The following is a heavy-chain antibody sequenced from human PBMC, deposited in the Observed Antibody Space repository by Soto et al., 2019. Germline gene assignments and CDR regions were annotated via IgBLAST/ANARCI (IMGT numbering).Heavy chain of an antibody. J-gene: IGHJ5*02. V-gene: IGHV4-59*12. CDR3: ARGDYDILTGYLRGWFDP. CDR2: IYYSGST. Sequence: ETLSLTCTVSGGSISSYYWSWIRQPPGKGLEWIGYIYYSGSTNYNPSLKSRVTISVATSKNQFSLKLTSVTAADTAVYYCARGDYDILTGYLRGWFDPWGQGTLVTVSS. D-gene: IGHD3-9*01. CDR1: GGSISSYY.